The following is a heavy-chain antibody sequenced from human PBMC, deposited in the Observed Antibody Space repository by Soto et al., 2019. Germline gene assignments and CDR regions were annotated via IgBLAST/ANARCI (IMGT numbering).Heavy chain of an antibody. Sequence: QMQLVQSGPEVKKPGTSVKVSCKASGFTFTSSAVQWVRQARGQRLEWIGWIVVGSGNTNYAQKFQERVTITRDMSTSTAYMELSSLRSEDTAVYYCAADSHYYGSGSYFVATDYWGQGTLVTVSS. D-gene: IGHD3-10*01. J-gene: IGHJ4*02. CDR1: GFTFTSSA. CDR2: IVVGSGNT. CDR3: AADSHYYGSGSYFVATDY. V-gene: IGHV1-58*01.